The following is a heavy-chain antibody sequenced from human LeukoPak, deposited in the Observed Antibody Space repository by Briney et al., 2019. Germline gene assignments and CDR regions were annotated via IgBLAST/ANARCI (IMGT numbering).Heavy chain of an antibody. CDR1: GFTFSGYG. J-gene: IGHJ6*02. D-gene: IGHD2-21*01. V-gene: IGHV3-33*01. Sequence: WGSLRLSCGSSGFTFSGYGMHWVRQAPGKGLEWVAGIRNDGSNKYYADSVKRRFTLSRDNSKNTLDLQMNSLRAETTAVYYRVRKIVALAGYGMDVWGQGTTLT. CDR2: IRNDGSNK. CDR3: VRKIVALAGYGMDV.